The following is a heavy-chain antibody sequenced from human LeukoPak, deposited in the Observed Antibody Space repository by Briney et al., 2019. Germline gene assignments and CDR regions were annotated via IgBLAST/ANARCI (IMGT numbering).Heavy chain of an antibody. CDR3: ARGSGYFQH. Sequence: GRSLRLSCAASGFTFSNYAMHWVRQAPGKGLEWVAVISYDGSNKYYADSVKGRFTISRDNSKNTLYLQMNSLRAEDTAVYYCARGSGYFQHWGQGTLVTVSS. CDR1: GFTFSNYA. V-gene: IGHV3-30-3*01. CDR2: ISYDGSNK. J-gene: IGHJ1*01.